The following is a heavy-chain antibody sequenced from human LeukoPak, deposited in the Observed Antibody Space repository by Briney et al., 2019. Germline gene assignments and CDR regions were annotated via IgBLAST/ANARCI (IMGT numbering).Heavy chain of an antibody. D-gene: IGHD3-16*01. CDR1: GFTFSSCA. J-gene: IGHJ4*02. CDR3: ARDLGGPDY. CDR2: IDSSSSSSSNI. Sequence: PGGSLRLPCAASGFTFSSCAMNWVRQAPGKGLEWVSFIDSSSSSSSNIRYADSVKGRFTISRDNAKNSLYLQMNSLRAEDTAVYYCARDLGGPDYWGQGTLVTVSS. V-gene: IGHV3-21*01.